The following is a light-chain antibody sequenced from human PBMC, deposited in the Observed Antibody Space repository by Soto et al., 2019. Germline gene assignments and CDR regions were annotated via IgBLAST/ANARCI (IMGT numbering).Light chain of an antibody. CDR1: SSDVGGYNY. Sequence: QSALTQPPSASGSPGQSVTISCTGTSSDVGGYNYVSWYQQHPGKAPKLMIYEVSERPSGVPDRFSGSKSSNTASLTVSENQAEDEADYYCSSYAGSNNLVFGTGTKLTVL. J-gene: IGLJ1*01. CDR2: EVS. CDR3: SSYAGSNNLV. V-gene: IGLV2-8*01.